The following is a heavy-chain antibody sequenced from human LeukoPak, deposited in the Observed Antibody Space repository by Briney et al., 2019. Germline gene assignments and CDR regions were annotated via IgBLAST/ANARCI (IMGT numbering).Heavy chain of an antibody. Sequence: PGGSLRPSCAASGFTFDDYAMHWVRQAPGKGLERVSGISWNSGSIGYADSVKGRFTISRDNAKNSLYLQMNSLRAEDTALYYCAKGYIAAAGTIDYWGQGTLVTVSS. CDR3: AKGYIAAAGTIDY. J-gene: IGHJ4*02. CDR1: GFTFDDYA. D-gene: IGHD6-13*01. V-gene: IGHV3-9*01. CDR2: ISWNSGSI.